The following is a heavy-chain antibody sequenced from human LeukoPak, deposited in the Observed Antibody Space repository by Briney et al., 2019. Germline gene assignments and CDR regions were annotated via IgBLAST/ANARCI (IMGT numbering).Heavy chain of an antibody. Sequence: SETLSLTCAVSGGSISSGGYSWSWIRQPPGKGLEWIGYIYHSGSTYYNPSLKSRVTISVDRSKNQFSLKLSSVTAADTVVYYCARQTTSSGMDVWGQGTTVTVSS. CDR1: GGSISSGGYS. J-gene: IGHJ6*02. CDR3: ARQTTSSGMDV. D-gene: IGHD4-11*01. CDR2: IYHSGST. V-gene: IGHV4-30-2*01.